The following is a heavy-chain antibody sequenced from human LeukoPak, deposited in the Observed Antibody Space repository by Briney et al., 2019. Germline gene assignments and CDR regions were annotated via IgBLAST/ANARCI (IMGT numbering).Heavy chain of an antibody. D-gene: IGHD6-13*01. Sequence: PSETLSLTCAESRYSLRSPYYWGWIRQPPGKGLEWIGTIYHSENTYDNPSLKGPVTISVDTSKKKFSLKVTSGAAADPAVFYCGPYSSTSQAEKSHCDYGDVWGKRTAVAVSS. CDR3: GPYSSTSQAEKSHCDYGDV. V-gene: IGHV4-38-2*01. CDR2: IYHSENT. J-gene: IGHJ6*03. CDR1: RYSLRSPYY.